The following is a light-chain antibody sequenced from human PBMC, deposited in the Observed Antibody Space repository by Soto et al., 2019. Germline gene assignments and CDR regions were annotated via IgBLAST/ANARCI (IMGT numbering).Light chain of an antibody. CDR3: QQYNSYSPT. Sequence: ASQSISVWLAWYHQKARKAPNLLIYKASRLESGVPSRFSGSGSETEFTLTISGLQPGDSATYYCQQYNSYSPTFGQGTKVDI. V-gene: IGKV1-5*03. CDR1: QSISVW. J-gene: IGKJ1*01. CDR2: KAS.